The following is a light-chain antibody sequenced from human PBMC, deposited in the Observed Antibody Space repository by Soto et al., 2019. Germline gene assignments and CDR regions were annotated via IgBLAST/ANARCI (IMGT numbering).Light chain of an antibody. J-gene: IGLJ3*02. CDR2: GNS. CDR1: SFNIGAGYD. CDR3: QSYDSSRSGWV. V-gene: IGLV1-40*01. Sequence: QSVLTQPPSVSGAPGQRVTISCTGSSFNIGAGYDVHWYQQLPGTAPKLLIYGNSNRPSGVPDRFSGSKSGTSASLAITGLQAEDEADCYCQSYDSSRSGWVFGGGTKLTVL.